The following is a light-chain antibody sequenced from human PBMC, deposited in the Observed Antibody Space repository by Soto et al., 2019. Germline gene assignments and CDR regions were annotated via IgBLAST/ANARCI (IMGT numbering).Light chain of an antibody. V-gene: IGKV1-5*01. CDR3: QHYNSYSEA. CDR1: QNIRDS. J-gene: IGKJ1*01. Sequence: DIQMTQSPSSLSASVGDRVSITCRASQNIRDSLNWYQQKPGKAPDLLINVASTLQGGVPSRFSGSGSGTEFTLTISSLKNDDFATYYCQHYNSYSEAFGQGTKVDIK. CDR2: VAS.